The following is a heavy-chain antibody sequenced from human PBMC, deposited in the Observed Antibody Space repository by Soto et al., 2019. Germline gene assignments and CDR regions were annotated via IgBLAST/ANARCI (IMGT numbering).Heavy chain of an antibody. CDR1: GGSISSGGYY. D-gene: IGHD6-13*01. Sequence: SETLSLTCTVSGGSISSGGYYWSWIRQHPGKGLEWIGYIYYSGSTYYNPSLKSRVTISVDTSKNQFSLKLSSVTAADTAVYYCARHRWRYRSSWCFDYWGQGTLVTVSS. J-gene: IGHJ4*02. V-gene: IGHV4-31*03. CDR2: IYYSGST. CDR3: ARHRWRYRSSWCFDY.